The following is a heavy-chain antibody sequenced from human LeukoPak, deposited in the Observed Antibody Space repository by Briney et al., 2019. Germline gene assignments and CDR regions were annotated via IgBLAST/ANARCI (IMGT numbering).Heavy chain of an antibody. J-gene: IGHJ4*02. CDR3: ARMTSSNYFDY. Sequence: SETLSLTCTVSSGSISSGGYYWSWIRQHPGEGLEWIGYIYYSGSTYYNPSLKSRVTIILGTPKKHFSLRLSSVTAADTAVYYCARMTSSNYFDYWGQGTLVTVSS. CDR1: SGSISSGGYY. CDR2: IYYSGST. V-gene: IGHV4-31*03. D-gene: IGHD2-2*01.